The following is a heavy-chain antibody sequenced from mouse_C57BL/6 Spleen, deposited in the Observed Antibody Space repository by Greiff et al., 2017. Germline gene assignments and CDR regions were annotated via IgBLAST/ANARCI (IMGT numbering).Heavy chain of an antibody. CDR3: TTGTGGYAMDY. J-gene: IGHJ4*01. V-gene: IGHV1-15*01. CDR1: GYTFTDYE. D-gene: IGHD4-1*01. Sequence: QVQLQQSGAELVRPGASVMLSCKASGYTFTDYEMHWVKQTPVHGLEWIGAIDPETGGTAYNQKFKGKAILTADKSSSTAYMELRSLTSEDSAVYYCTTGTGGYAMDYWGQGTSVTVSS. CDR2: IDPETGGT.